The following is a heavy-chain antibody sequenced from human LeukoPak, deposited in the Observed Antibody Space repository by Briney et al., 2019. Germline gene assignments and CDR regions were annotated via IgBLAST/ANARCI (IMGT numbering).Heavy chain of an antibody. CDR2: ISYSGST. J-gene: IGHJ3*02. Sequence: SETLSLTCTVSGGSISTYYWNWIRQSPGKGLEWIGYISYSGSTNYNPSLKSRVTISVDTSKDQFSLNLNSVTAADTAVYYCARDVRPLIHAFNIWGQGTVVTVSS. V-gene: IGHV4-59*01. CDR1: GGSISTYY. CDR3: ARDVRPLIHAFNI.